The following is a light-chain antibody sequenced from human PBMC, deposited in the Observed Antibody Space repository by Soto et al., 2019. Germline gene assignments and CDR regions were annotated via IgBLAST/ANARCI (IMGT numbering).Light chain of an antibody. CDR1: QFIGNW. Sequence: DIPMTQSPSTLSASVGDRVTITCRTSQFIGNWLAWYQQKPGKAPKLLIYKASSFDSGVPSRFSGSGSGTEFTLTISSLQPYDFGIYYCQRYNGPFGQGTKLEIK. J-gene: IGKJ2*01. CDR3: QRYNGP. CDR2: KAS. V-gene: IGKV1-5*03.